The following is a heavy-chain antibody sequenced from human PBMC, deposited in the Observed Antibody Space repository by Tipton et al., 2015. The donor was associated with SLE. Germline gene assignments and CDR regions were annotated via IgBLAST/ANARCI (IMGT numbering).Heavy chain of an antibody. J-gene: IGHJ3*02. CDR2: LYYSGST. V-gene: IGHV4-59*12. Sequence: LSLTCTVSGGSISSYYWSWIRQPPGKGLEWIGSLYYSGSTYYNPSLKSRVTISVDTSKNQFSLKLSSVTAADTAVYYCARDLRGGYRGGAFDIWGQGTMVTVSS. D-gene: IGHD5-12*01. CDR1: GGSISSYY. CDR3: ARDLRGGYRGGAFDI.